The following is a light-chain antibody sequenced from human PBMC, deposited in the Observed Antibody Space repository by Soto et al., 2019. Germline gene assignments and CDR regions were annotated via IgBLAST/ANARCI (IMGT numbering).Light chain of an antibody. J-gene: IGLJ1*01. V-gene: IGLV2-11*01. CDR1: SSDVGGYNY. CDR2: DVT. CDR3: CSHAGSYTYV. Sequence: QSVLTQPRSVSGSPGQSLTISCPGTSSDVGGYNYVSWYQQYPGKVPKLMIYDVTKRPSGVPDRFSGSKSGNTASLTISGLQAEDEADYYCCSHAGSYTYVFGTGTKVTVL.